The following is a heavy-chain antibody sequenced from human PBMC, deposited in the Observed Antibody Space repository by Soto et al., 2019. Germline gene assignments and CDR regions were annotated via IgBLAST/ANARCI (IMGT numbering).Heavy chain of an antibody. V-gene: IGHV4-34*01. Sequence: SETLSLTCAVYGGSFSGYYWSWIRQPPGKGLEWIGEINHMGSTNYNPSLQSRVTISVDTSKNQFSLKLSSVTAADTAVFYCARGATVAAAGISYYYYYGMDVWGQGTTVTV. CDR3: ARGATVAAAGISYYYYYGMDV. J-gene: IGHJ6*02. CDR2: INHMGST. CDR1: GGSFSGYY. D-gene: IGHD6-13*01.